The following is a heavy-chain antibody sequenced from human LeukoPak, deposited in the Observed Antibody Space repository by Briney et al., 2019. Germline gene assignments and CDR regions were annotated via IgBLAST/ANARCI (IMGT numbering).Heavy chain of an antibody. J-gene: IGHJ4*02. Sequence: GRSLRLSCAAAGFSFSNYPMNWVRQAPGQGLEWVSHISSDGNTESSVDAPRGRFTMSRDNAKNSLFLLINNLRVEDTAVYYCARDTVNGPFVISLDLWGQGALVTVSS. CDR2: ISSDGNTE. V-gene: IGHV3-48*03. CDR3: ARDTVNGPFVISLDL. D-gene: IGHD2-8*01. CDR1: GFSFSNYP.